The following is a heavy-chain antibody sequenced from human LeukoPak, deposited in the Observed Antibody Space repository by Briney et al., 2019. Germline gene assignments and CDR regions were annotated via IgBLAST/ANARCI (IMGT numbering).Heavy chain of an antibody. J-gene: IGHJ4*02. Sequence: GGSLRLSCAASGFTFSSYSMNWVRQAPGKGLEWVSSISSSSSYIYYADSVKGRFTISRDNAKNSLYLQMNSLRAEDTAVYYCARAMLGGSYFDYWGQGTLVTVFS. CDR1: GFTFSSYS. CDR2: ISSSSSYI. V-gene: IGHV3-21*01. D-gene: IGHD1-26*01. CDR3: ARAMLGGSYFDY.